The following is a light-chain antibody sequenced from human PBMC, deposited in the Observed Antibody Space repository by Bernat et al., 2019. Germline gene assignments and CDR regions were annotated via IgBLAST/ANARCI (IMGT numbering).Light chain of an antibody. J-gene: IGKJ2*01. V-gene: IGKV1-33*01. CDR1: RDITNY. Sequence: DIQMTQSPSSLSASVGDRVTITCQATRDITNYLNWYQQKAGKPPSLLIYDASTLDTGVPSRFSGDGFGTDFTLTISSLQPEDIATYYCQSHGTFGQGTKLEI. CDR2: DAS. CDR3: QSHGT.